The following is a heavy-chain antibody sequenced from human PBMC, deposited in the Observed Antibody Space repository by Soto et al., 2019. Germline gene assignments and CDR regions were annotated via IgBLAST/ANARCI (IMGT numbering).Heavy chain of an antibody. Sequence: SETLSLTCTVSGGSISSSSYYWGWIRQPPGKGLEWIGSIYYSGSTYYNPSLKSRVTISVDTSKNQFSLKLSSVTAADTAVYYCARPPQCSGGSCYLSGGAFDIWGQGTMVTVSS. J-gene: IGHJ3*02. CDR2: IYYSGST. V-gene: IGHV4-39*01. CDR3: ARPPQCSGGSCYLSGGAFDI. D-gene: IGHD2-15*01. CDR1: GGSISSSSYY.